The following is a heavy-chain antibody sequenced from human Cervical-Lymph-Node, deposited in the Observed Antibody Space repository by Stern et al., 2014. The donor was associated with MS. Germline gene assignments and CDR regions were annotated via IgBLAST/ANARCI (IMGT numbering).Heavy chain of an antibody. CDR3: ARKKDGMDV. V-gene: IGHV3-72*01. CDR1: GFTVSDHH. Sequence: EVQPVESGGGLVNPGGSLRLSWAASGFTVSDHHTDWLSQAPGKGLEGVGRIRKKAASSTTEYAASVKGRFTIVRDDSKNSLSLQMNSLKIEDTAVYYCARKKDGMDVWGQGTTVTVSS. CDR2: IRKKAASSTT. J-gene: IGHJ6*02.